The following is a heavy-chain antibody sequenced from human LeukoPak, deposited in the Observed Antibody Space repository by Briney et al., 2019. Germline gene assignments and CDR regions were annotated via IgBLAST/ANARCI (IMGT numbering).Heavy chain of an antibody. CDR3: ALDIVVVVAATADAFDI. Sequence: GGSLRLSCAASGFTFSSYSMNWVRQAPGKGLEWVSSISSSSSYIYYADSVKGRFTISRDNAKNSLHLQMNSLRAEDTAVYYCALDIVVVVAATADAFDIWGQGTMVTVSS. CDR1: GFTFSSYS. J-gene: IGHJ3*02. D-gene: IGHD2-15*01. CDR2: ISSSSSYI. V-gene: IGHV3-21*01.